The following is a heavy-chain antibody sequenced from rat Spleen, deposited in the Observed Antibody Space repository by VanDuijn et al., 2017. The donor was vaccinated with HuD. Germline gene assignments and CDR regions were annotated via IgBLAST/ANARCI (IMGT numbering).Heavy chain of an antibody. CDR1: GFSLSSYG. CDR2: IWNNGDT. V-gene: IGHV2-13*01. Sequence: QVQLKESGPGLVQPSQTLSLTCAVSGFSLSSYGVIWVRQPPGKGLEWMGVIWNNGDTNYNSALKSRLSISRDTSKSQVFLKMSSLKTEYTATYYCASPDYYDGTYYYALYYVMDAWGQGASVTVSS. J-gene: IGHJ4*01. CDR3: ASPDYYDGTYYYALYYVMDA. D-gene: IGHD1-12*02.